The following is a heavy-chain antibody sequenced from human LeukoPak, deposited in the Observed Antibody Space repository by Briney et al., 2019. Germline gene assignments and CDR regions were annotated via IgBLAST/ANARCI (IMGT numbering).Heavy chain of an antibody. Sequence: SETLSLTCTVSGGSISSGGYYWSWIRQHPGKGLQWIGYIYYSGSTYYNPSLKSRVTISVDTSKNQFSLQLSSVTAADTAVYYGAIAYGSGIYYYYYYYYMDVWGKGTTVTVSS. V-gene: IGHV4-31*03. CDR2: IYYSGST. J-gene: IGHJ6*03. D-gene: IGHD3-10*01. CDR1: GGSISSGGYY. CDR3: AIAYGSGIYYYYYYYYMDV.